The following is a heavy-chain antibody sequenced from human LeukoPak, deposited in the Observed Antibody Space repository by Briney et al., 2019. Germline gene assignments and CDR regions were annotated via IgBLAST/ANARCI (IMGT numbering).Heavy chain of an antibody. CDR2: ISSRSTYI. CDR1: GFTFNTYT. J-gene: IGHJ4*02. Sequence: GGSLRLSCAASGFTFNTYTVSWVRQAPGKGLEWVASISSRSTYIYYADSVKGRFTVSRDNARNSMYLQINSLRADDTAMYFCARVAPGYSGDDIGWYFDYWGQGTLVTVSS. CDR3: ARVAPGYSGDDIGWYFDY. V-gene: IGHV3-21*01. D-gene: IGHD5-12*01.